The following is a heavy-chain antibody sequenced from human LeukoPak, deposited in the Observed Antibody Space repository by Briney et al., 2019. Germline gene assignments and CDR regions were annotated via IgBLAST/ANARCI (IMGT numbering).Heavy chain of an antibody. CDR2: IYTSGST. CDR3: ARDSPMVRGVIIYYYGMDV. J-gene: IGHJ6*02. D-gene: IGHD3-10*01. V-gene: IGHV4-4*07. CDR1: GGSISSYY. Sequence: SETLSLTCTVSGGSISSYYWSWIRQPAGKGLEWIGRIYTSGSTNYNPSLKSRVTMSVDTSKNQFSLKLSSVTAADTAVYYCARDSPMVRGVIIYYYGMDVWGQGTTVTVSS.